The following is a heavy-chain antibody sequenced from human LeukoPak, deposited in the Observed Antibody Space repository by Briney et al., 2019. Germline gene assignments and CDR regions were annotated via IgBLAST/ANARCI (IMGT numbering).Heavy chain of an antibody. D-gene: IGHD3-9*01. CDR3: ARDRFDWLRGPDAFDI. Sequence: GASVKVSCKASGYTFTSYGISWVRQAPGQGLEWMGWISAYNGNTNYAQKLQGRATMTTDTSTSTAYMELRSLRSDDTAVYYCARDRFDWLRGPDAFDIWGQGTMVTVFS. J-gene: IGHJ3*02. CDR2: ISAYNGNT. CDR1: GYTFTSYG. V-gene: IGHV1-18*01.